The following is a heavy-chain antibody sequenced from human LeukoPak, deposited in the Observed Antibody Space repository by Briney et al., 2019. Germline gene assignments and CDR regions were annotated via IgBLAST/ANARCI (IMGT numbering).Heavy chain of an antibody. CDR2: IYYSGST. J-gene: IGHJ6*02. Sequence: SETLSLTCTVSGGSISSYYWSWIRQPPGKGLEWIGYIYYSGSTNYNPSLKSRVTISVDTSKNQFSLKLSSVTAADTAVYYCARVSNLFRWGPDIHYYYGMDVWGQGTTVTVSS. D-gene: IGHD1-14*01. V-gene: IGHV4-59*01. CDR3: ARVSNLFRWGPDIHYYYGMDV. CDR1: GGSISSYY.